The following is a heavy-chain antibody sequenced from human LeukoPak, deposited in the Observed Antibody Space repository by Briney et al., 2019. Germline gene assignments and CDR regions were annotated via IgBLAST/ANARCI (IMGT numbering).Heavy chain of an antibody. CDR2: IIPILGIA. CDR1: GGTFSSYA. J-gene: IGHJ3*02. CDR3: AREEMGYYDSSGSVHDAFDI. V-gene: IGHV1-69*04. Sequence: SVKVSCTASGGTFSSYAISWVRQAPGQGLEWMGRIIPILGIANYAQKFQGRVTITADKSTSTAYMELSSLRSEDTAVYYCAREEMGYYDSSGSVHDAFDIWGQGTMVTVSS. D-gene: IGHD3-22*01.